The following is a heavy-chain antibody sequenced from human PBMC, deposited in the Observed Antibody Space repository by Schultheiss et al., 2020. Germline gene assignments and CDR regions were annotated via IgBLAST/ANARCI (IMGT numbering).Heavy chain of an antibody. CDR3: ARDSSAAWFQYFQN. D-gene: IGHD1-26*01. Sequence: GGSLRLSCAASGFTFSSYVMHWVRQTPDKGLEWVALIWSDGSDKYYADSVQGRFTISRDNSKNTLFLDMNSLRVEDTGIYYCARDSSAAWFQYFQNWGKGTLVTVSS. CDR1: GFTFSSYV. J-gene: IGHJ1*01. CDR2: IWSDGSDK. V-gene: IGHV3-33*01.